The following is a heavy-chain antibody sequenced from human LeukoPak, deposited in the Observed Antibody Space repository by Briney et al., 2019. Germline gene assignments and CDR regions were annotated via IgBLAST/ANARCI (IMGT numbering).Heavy chain of an antibody. Sequence: ASVKVSCKSSGYMFTSHGIHWLRQAPGQGLEWMGWISAQNGNTNYVQQFLGRVTMTRDTSASTAYMELRSLKSDDTAVYYCARVGLLWFGELAGPLDYWGQGTLVTVSS. D-gene: IGHD3-10*01. CDR3: ARVGLLWFGELAGPLDY. V-gene: IGHV1-18*01. CDR2: ISAQNGNT. CDR1: GYMFTSHG. J-gene: IGHJ4*02.